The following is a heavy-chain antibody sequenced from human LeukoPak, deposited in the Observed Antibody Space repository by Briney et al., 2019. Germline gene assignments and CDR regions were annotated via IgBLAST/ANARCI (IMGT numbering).Heavy chain of an antibody. CDR3: ARGGSGYDSDRYFDY. CDR1: GFTFDDYG. J-gene: IGHJ4*02. V-gene: IGHV3-20*04. Sequence: PGGSLRLSCAASGFTFDDYGMSWVRQAPGKGLEWVSGINWNGGSTGYADSVKGRFTISRDNAKNSLYLQMNSLGAEDTALYYCARGGSGYDSDRYFDYWGQGTLVTVSS. CDR2: INWNGGST. D-gene: IGHD5-12*01.